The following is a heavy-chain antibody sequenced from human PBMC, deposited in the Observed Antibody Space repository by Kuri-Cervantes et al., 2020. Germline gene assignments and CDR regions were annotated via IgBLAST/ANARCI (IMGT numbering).Heavy chain of an antibody. CDR1: GYTFNYYA. J-gene: IGHJ4*02. D-gene: IGHD1-7*01. CDR3: TRGPRNYGFDY. CDR2: MNPNNGNT. V-gene: IGHV1-8*02. Sequence: ASVKVSCKASGYTFNYYAIHWVRQAPGQTLEWMGWMNPNNGNTGYAQKFQGRVTMTRSTSISTAYMELSSLTSEDTAVYCCTRGPRNYGFDYWGQGTLVTVSS.